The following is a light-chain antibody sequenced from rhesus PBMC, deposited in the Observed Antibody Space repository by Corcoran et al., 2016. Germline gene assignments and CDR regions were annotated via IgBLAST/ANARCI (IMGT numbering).Light chain of an antibody. CDR3: SSYAGSNTYI. V-gene: IGLV2-32*02. J-gene: IGLJ1*01. CDR2: EVS. CDR1: SSDIGGYNY. Sequence: QAALTQPRSVSGSPGQSVTISCTGTSSDIGGYNYVSWYQQHPDTAPKLMIYEVSKRPSGVSDRFSGSKSGNTASLTISGLQAEDEADYDCSSYAGSNTYIFAAGTRLTVL.